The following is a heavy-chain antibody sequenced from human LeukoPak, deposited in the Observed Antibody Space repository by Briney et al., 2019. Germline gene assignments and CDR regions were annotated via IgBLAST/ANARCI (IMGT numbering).Heavy chain of an antibody. CDR2: ISDDGGST. CDR1: GFTFSTYW. J-gene: IGHJ4*02. CDR3: AKAGGGNCFSSLDF. V-gene: IGHV3-74*01. Sequence: GGSLRLSCAASGFTFSTYWMHWVRQAPGKGLVWVSRISDDGGSTTYADSVKGRFTISRDNGKNTLYLQMNSLRAEDTAVYYCAKAGGGNCFSSLDFWGQGTLVTVSS. D-gene: IGHD2-15*01.